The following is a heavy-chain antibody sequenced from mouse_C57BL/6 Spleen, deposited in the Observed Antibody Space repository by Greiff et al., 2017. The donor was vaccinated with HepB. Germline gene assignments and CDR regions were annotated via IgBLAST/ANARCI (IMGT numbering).Heavy chain of an antibody. CDR2: IYPGDGDT. Sequence: VQLQQSGPELVKPGASVKISCKASGYAFSSYWMNWVKQRPGKGLEWIGRIYPGDGDTNYNGKFKGKATLTADKSSSTAYMQLSSLTSEDSAVYFCARRRDSSGYGYFDYWGQGTTLTVSS. J-gene: IGHJ2*01. V-gene: IGHV1-82*01. CDR3: ARRRDSSGYGYFDY. CDR1: GYAFSSYW. D-gene: IGHD3-2*02.